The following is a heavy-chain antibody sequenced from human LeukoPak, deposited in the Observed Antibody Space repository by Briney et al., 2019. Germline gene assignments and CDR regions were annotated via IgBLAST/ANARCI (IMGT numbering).Heavy chain of an antibody. CDR2: INAGNGNT. CDR3: ARRPSYYDSSGFDY. J-gene: IGHJ4*02. Sequence: ASVKVSCKASGYTFTSYAMHWVRQAPGQRLEWMGWINAGNGNTKYSQKFQGRVTITRDTSASTAYMELSSLRSEDTAVYYCARRPSYYDSSGFDYWGQGTLVTVSS. V-gene: IGHV1-3*01. CDR1: GYTFTSYA. D-gene: IGHD3-22*01.